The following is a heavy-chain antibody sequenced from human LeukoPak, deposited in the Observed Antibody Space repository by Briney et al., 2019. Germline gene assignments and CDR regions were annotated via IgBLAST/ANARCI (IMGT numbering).Heavy chain of an antibody. CDR3: AKHPGAGNFDY. CDR2: INSSGGTT. D-gene: IGHD6-19*01. V-gene: IGHV3-23*01. Sequence: PGGSTRLSCAASGFTFSTFVMSWVRQAPGKGLEWVSIINSSGGTTYYADSVKGRFTISRGNSKNTLYLQMNSLRAEDTAVYYCAKHPGAGNFDYWGQGALVTVSS. CDR1: GFTFSTFV. J-gene: IGHJ4*02.